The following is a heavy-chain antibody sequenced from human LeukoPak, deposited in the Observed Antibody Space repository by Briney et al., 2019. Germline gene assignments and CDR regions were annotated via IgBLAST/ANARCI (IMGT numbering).Heavy chain of an antibody. J-gene: IGHJ4*02. V-gene: IGHV4-61*08. CDR1: GGSIRTDGSY. Sequence: PSETLSLTCTVSGGSIRTDGSYWAWIRQPPGKGLEWIGYIYYSGSTNYNPSLKSRVTISVDTSKNQFSLKLSSVTAADTAVYYCARGTVVTPTGCDYWGQGTLVTVSS. CDR2: IYYSGST. D-gene: IGHD4-23*01. CDR3: ARGTVVTPTGCDY.